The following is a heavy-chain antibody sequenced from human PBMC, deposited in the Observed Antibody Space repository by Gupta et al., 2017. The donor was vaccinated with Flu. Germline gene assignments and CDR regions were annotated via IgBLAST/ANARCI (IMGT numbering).Heavy chain of an antibody. Sequence: QVQLEQSGAEVKKTGSSVKVSCKASGDTFSIHSITWVRQAPGQGLEWMGGIIPIFGAAKNAQKFQGRVTITADDSTSTGFLELSSLRSEDTAVYYCARGNYSGYDTFHFWGQGTLITVSS. CDR1: GDTFSIHS. V-gene: IGHV1-69*01. CDR3: ARGNYSGYDTFHF. J-gene: IGHJ4*02. D-gene: IGHD5-12*01. CDR2: IIPIFGAA.